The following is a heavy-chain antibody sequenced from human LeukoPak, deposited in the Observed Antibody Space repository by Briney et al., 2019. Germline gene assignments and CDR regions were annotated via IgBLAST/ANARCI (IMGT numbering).Heavy chain of an antibody. J-gene: IGHJ4*02. CDR2: IYSGGST. D-gene: IGHD6-19*01. CDR1: GFTVSSNY. Sequence: GGSLRLSCAASGFTVSSNYMSWVRQAPGKGLEWVSVIYSGGSTYYADSVKGRLTISRDNSKNTLYLQMNSLRAEDTAVYYCVRARYSSGWYFPSYWGQGTLVTVSS. CDR3: VRARYSSGWYFPSY. V-gene: IGHV3-53*01.